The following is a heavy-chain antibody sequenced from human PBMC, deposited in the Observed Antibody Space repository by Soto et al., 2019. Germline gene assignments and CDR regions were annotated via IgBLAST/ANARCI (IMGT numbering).Heavy chain of an antibody. Sequence: QVQLQESGPGLVKPSQTLSLTCTVSGGSISSGGYYWSWIRQHPGKGLEWIGYIYYSGSTHYNPSLKCRVTLSVDSSKIRFSLKLSSVTAADTAVYYCAREGCSGVSRYRSPYPISSDYWGQGTLLTVSS. J-gene: IGHJ4*02. CDR3: AREGCSGVSRYRSPYPISSDY. CDR2: IYYSGST. CDR1: GGSISSGGYY. D-gene: IGHD2-15*01. V-gene: IGHV4-31*03.